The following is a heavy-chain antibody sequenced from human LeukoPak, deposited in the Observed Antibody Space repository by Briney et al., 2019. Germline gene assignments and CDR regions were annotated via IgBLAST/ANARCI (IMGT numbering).Heavy chain of an antibody. CDR2: INPSGGST. Sequence: ASVKVSCKASGYTFTSYYMHWVRQAPGQGLEWMGIINPSGGSTSYAQKFQGRVTMTRDTSTSTVYMELSSLRSEDTAVYYCARTEGYSYGPPGWYFDLWGRGTLVTVSS. V-gene: IGHV1-46*01. CDR1: GYTFTSYY. CDR3: ARTEGYSYGPPGWYFDL. J-gene: IGHJ2*01. D-gene: IGHD5-18*01.